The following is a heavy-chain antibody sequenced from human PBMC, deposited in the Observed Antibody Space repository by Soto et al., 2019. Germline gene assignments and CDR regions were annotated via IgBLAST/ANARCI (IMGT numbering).Heavy chain of an antibody. D-gene: IGHD4-4*01. V-gene: IGHV3-49*03. CDR2: IRSKAYGGTT. Sequence: PGGSLRLSCTASGFTFGDYAMSWFRQAPGKGLEWVGFIRSKAYGGTTEYAASVKGRFTISRDDSKSIAYLQMNSLKTEDTAVXXXTPRIPTTGYYYYYYMDVWGKGTTVTVSS. CDR1: GFTFGDYA. J-gene: IGHJ6*03. CDR3: TPRIPTTGYYYYYYMDV.